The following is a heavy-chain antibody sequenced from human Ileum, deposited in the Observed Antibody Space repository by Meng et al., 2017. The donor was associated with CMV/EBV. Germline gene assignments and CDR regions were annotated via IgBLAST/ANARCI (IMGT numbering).Heavy chain of an antibody. J-gene: IGHJ4*02. V-gene: IGHV1-18*01. D-gene: IGHD3-3*01. CDR3: ARVGGRITIFGVVNDAYYFDY. CDR1: YG. CDR2: ISAYNGNT. Sequence: YGISWVRQAPGQGLEWMGWISAYNGNTNYAQKLPGRVTMTTDTSTSTAYMELRRLRSDDTAVYYCARVGGRITIFGVVNDAYYFDYWGQGTLVTVSS.